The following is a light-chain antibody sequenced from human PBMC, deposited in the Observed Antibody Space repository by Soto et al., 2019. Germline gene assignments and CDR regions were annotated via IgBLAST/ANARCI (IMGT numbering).Light chain of an antibody. J-gene: IGKJ4*01. CDR2: HAS. V-gene: IGKV3-11*01. CDR1: QSVTTF. CDR3: QQRSYWPLT. Sequence: EVVLTQSPATLSLSPGDRATLSCRASQSVTTFIAWYQQKPGQAPRLLISHASHRATGIPARFSGSGSGTDFNLTISGLEPEDFAVYFCQQRSYWPLTFGGGTKVDIK.